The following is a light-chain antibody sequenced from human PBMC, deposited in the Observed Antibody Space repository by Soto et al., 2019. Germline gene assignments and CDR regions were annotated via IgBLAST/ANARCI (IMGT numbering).Light chain of an antibody. J-gene: IGKJ4*01. Sequence: EIVLTQYPATLSLSPGERATLSCRASQSIGSYLAWYQQRPGQAPRLLIYAASNRATGIPARFSGSGSGTDFTLTISSLEPEDFGVYYCPQRSNWPLTFGGGTKVEIK. CDR2: AAS. V-gene: IGKV3-11*01. CDR1: QSIGSY. CDR3: PQRSNWPLT.